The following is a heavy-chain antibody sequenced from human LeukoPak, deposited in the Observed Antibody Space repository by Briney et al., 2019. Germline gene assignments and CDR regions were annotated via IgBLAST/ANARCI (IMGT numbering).Heavy chain of an antibody. CDR1: GFTFDDYA. CDR2: ISWNSGSI. D-gene: IGHD5-18*01. CDR3: AKSDTAMGRMGYYFDH. Sequence: GGSLRLSCAASGFTFDDYAMHWVRQAPGKGLEWVSGISWNSGSIVYADSVKGRFTISRDNAKNSLYLQMNSLRAEDRALYYCAKSDTAMGRMGYYFDHWGQGTLVSLSP. V-gene: IGHV3-9*01. J-gene: IGHJ4*02.